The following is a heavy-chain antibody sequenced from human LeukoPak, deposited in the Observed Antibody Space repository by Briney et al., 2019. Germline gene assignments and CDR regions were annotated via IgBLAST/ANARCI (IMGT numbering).Heavy chain of an antibody. CDR3: ASRFGNDAFDI. CDR1: GYTFTSYG. J-gene: IGHJ3*02. V-gene: IGHV1-18*01. Sequence: ASVKVSCKASGYTFTSYGISWVRQAPGQGLEWMGWISAYNGNTNYAQKLQGRVTMTTDTSTSTAYMELSSLRSEDAAVYYCASRFGNDAFDIWGQGTMVTVSS. D-gene: IGHD3-10*01. CDR2: ISAYNGNT.